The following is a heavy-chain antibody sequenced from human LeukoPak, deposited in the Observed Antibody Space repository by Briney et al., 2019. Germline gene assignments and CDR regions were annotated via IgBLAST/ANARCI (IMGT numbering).Heavy chain of an antibody. Sequence: GGSLRLSCAASGFTFKSFVMGWVRQAPGRGLEWVSYISKRSGHIYHTDSVEGRFTTSRVNANDSVYLQMNNLRVEDTAIYFCARFDGGFDSWGQGTLVTVSS. CDR3: ARFDGGFDS. D-gene: IGHD3-9*01. CDR2: ISKRSGHI. CDR1: GFTFKSFV. J-gene: IGHJ4*02. V-gene: IGHV3-21*05.